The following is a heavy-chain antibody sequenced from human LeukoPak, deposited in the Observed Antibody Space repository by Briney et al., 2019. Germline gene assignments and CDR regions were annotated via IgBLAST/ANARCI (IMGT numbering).Heavy chain of an antibody. V-gene: IGHV1-2*02. D-gene: IGHD3-10*01. CDR1: GYTFTGYY. Sequence: ASVKVSCKASGYTFTGYYMHWVRQAPGQGLEWMGWIKPNSGGTNYAQKFQGRVTMTRDTSISTAYIELSRLRSADTAVYYCARDRRLWFGEFTLDYWGQGTLVTVSS. CDR3: ARDRRLWFGEFTLDY. J-gene: IGHJ4*02. CDR2: IKPNSGGT.